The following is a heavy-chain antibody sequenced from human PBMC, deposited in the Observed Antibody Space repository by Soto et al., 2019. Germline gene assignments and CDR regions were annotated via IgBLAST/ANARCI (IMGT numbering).Heavy chain of an antibody. Sequence: EVHLLESGGGLTQAGGSLRLSCAASGYTFRDYAMHWVRQAPGKGLEWVSSISASGGTSYHADSVKGRFTISRDNSENTLSLQMNSLRVDDTAIYFCAKDFFYGSGSYLAYDYWGQGTLVSVSS. CDR3: AKDFFYGSGSYLAYDY. CDR1: GYTFRDYA. D-gene: IGHD3-10*01. J-gene: IGHJ4*02. V-gene: IGHV3-23*01. CDR2: ISASGGTS.